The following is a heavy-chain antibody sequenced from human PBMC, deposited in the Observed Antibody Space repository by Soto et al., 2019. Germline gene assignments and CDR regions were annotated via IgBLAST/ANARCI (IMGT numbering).Heavy chain of an antibody. D-gene: IGHD5-12*01. Sequence: EVQLVKSGGVSVQPGGSLRLSCAASGFSLSNYWMHWVRQAPGKGLVWVSRINIDGSTTTYADSVKGRFTISRDNAKNTLYLQMNSLRDEDTAVYYCVRIRRGDGYTFGYWGQGTLVTVSS. V-gene: IGHV3-74*01. CDR2: INIDGSTT. CDR3: VRIRRGDGYTFGY. J-gene: IGHJ4*02. CDR1: GFSLSNYW.